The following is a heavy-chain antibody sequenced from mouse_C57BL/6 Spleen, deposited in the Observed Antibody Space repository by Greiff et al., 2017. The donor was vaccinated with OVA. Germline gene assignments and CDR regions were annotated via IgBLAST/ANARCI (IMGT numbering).Heavy chain of an antibody. D-gene: IGHD1-1*02. CDR2: IYPNSGGT. CDR1: GYTFTSYW. J-gene: IGHJ2*01. Sequence: VQLQQSGAELVKPGASVKLSCKASGYTFTSYWMHWVKQRPGRGLEWIGRIYPNSGGTKYNEKFKSKATLTVDKPSSTAYMQLSSLTSEDSAVYYCAREDRAEVATGFDYWGQGTTLTVSS. V-gene: IGHV1-72*01. CDR3: AREDRAEVATGFDY.